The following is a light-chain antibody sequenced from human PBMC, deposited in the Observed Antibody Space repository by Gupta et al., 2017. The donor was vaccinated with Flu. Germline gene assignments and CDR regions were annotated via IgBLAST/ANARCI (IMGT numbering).Light chain of an antibody. V-gene: IGLV1-51*01. Sequence: KVTISCSGSSSNIVNNYVSWYPQVPATAPNLLIYENNKRPSGIPDRFSGSNSGTSATLIITWLQTGDGADYYCDSWDNSRSGWVFGGGTKLTVL. CDR3: DSWDNSRSGWV. CDR2: ENN. CDR1: SSNIVNNY. J-gene: IGLJ3*02.